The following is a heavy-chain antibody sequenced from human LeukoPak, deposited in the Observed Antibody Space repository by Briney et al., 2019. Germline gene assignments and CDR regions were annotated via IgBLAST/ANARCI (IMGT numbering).Heavy chain of an antibody. J-gene: IGHJ4*02. D-gene: IGHD2-2*01. CDR2: INPSGGST. CDR1: GYTFTSYY. Sequence: ASVKVSCKASGYTFTSYYMHWVRQAPGQGLEWMGIINPSGGSTSYAQKLQGRVTMTRDTSTSTVYMELSSLRSEDTAVYYCARAVSYGCSSTSCDEYYFDYWGQGTLVTVS. V-gene: IGHV1-46*01. CDR3: ARAVSYGCSSTSCDEYYFDY.